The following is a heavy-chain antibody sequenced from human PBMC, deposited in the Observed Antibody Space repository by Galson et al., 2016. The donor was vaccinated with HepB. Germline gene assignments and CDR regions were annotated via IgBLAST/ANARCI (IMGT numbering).Heavy chain of an antibody. CDR1: GGTFRSHS. V-gene: IGHV1-69*10. J-gene: IGHJ3*02. Sequence: SVKVSCKASGGTFRSHSFIWVRQAPGQGLEWMGGIIPALGVTNYAQSFQGRVKITADKSTTTVYLELSSMTSEDTAIFYCAKDRQNVVVVAAGGDAFYIWGQGTMVTVSS. CDR2: IIPALGVT. CDR3: AKDRQNVVVVAAGGDAFYI. D-gene: IGHD2-15*01.